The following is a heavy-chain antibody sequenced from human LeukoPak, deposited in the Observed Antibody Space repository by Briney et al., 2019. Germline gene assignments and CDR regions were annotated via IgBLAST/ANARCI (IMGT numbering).Heavy chain of an antibody. CDR2: ISAGGDST. D-gene: IGHD2-15*01. Sequence: GGSLRLSCEASGFTFSEYAMSWVRQAPGKGLEWVSVISAGGDSTDYTDSAKGRFTISRDNSKKTLHLQMNSLRAEDTAVYYCAKHRDTAGRCSRGTCYFPPSPPRYLDYWGQGTLVTVSS. CDR1: GFTFSEYA. CDR3: AKHRDTAGRCSRGTCYFPPSPPRYLDY. J-gene: IGHJ4*02. V-gene: IGHV3-23*01.